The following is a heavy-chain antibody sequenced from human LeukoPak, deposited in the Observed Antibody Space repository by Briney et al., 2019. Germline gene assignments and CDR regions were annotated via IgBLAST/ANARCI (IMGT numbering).Heavy chain of an antibody. V-gene: IGHV3-15*07. Sequence: GGSLRLSCTASGFTFSNAWMNWVRQAPGKGLEWVGRMKSKTDGGTADYAAPAKGRFTISRDDTKNTLHLQVSGLKTEDTAVYYCTTDGVILTGYLALDIWGQGTMVTVSS. CDR2: MKSKTDGGTA. D-gene: IGHD3-9*01. J-gene: IGHJ3*02. CDR1: GFTFSNAW. CDR3: TTDGVILTGYLALDI.